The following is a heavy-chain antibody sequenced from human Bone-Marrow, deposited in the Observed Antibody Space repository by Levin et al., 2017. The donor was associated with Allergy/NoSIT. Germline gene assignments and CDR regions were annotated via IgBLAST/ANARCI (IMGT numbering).Heavy chain of an antibody. CDR1: GFFFETYW. V-gene: IGHV3-7*01. D-gene: IGHD6-19*01. CDR2: MNQDGSER. J-gene: IGHJ6*02. Sequence: SGESLKISCAASGFFFETYWMTWVRQAPGKGLECVATMNQDGSERYYVGSLKGRFTISRDNAKNSLYLQMSSLRAEDTGVYYCARDRRGTGWYPDYYYGMDVWGQGTTVSVSS. CDR3: ARDRRGTGWYPDYYYGMDV.